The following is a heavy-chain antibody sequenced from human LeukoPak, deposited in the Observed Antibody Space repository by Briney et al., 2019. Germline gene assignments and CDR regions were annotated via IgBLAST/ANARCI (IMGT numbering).Heavy chain of an antibody. CDR3: ARHVWGRETYYYDSSGYVDY. V-gene: IGHV5-51*01. D-gene: IGHD3-22*01. Sequence: GESLKISCKGSGYSFTSYWIGWVRQMPGKGLEWMGIIYPGDSDTRYSPSFQGQVTISADKSISTAYLQWSSLKASDTAMYYCARHVWGRETYYYDSSGYVDYWGQGTLVTVSS. CDR1: GYSFTSYW. CDR2: IYPGDSDT. J-gene: IGHJ4*02.